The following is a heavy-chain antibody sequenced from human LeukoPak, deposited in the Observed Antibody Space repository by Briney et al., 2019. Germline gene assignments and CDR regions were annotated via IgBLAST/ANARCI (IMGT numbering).Heavy chain of an antibody. CDR1: GFTFSGSA. D-gene: IGHD3/OR15-3a*01. Sequence: GGSLRLSCAASGFTFSGSAVHSVRQAPGKGLEWVRRIRSKANTSATAYAASVEGRFAVSRDDSMNTAYLQMSSLKTDDTAVYYCASQTGTGPHYWGQGTLVTLSS. CDR2: IRSKANTSAT. V-gene: IGHV3-73*01. CDR3: ASQTGTGPHY. J-gene: IGHJ4*02.